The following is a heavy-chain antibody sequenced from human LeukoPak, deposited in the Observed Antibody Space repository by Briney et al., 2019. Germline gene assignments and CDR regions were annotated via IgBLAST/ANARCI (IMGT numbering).Heavy chain of an antibody. D-gene: IGHD2-2*01. J-gene: IGHJ4*02. V-gene: IGHV3-23*01. Sequence: GGSLRLSCAASGFTFSSYAMSWVRQTPGRGLEWVSAISGSGSTTYYADSVKGHFTISRDNSKNTLYLQMGSLTAEDTAIYYCAKDRGTSGRHSRFDYWGQGTLVTVSS. CDR1: GFTFSSYA. CDR2: ISGSGSTT. CDR3: AKDRGTSGRHSRFDY.